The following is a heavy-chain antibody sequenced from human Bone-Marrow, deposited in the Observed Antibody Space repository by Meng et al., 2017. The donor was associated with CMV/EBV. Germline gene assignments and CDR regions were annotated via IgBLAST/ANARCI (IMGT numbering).Heavy chain of an antibody. Sequence: GSLRLSCTVSGGSISSYYWSWIRQPPGKGLEWIGYIYYSGSTNYNPSLKSRVTISVDTSKNQFSLKLSSVTAADTAVYYCARGLYDFRFDPWGQGTLVTGSS. V-gene: IGHV4-59*01. CDR1: GGSISSYY. D-gene: IGHD3-3*01. CDR2: IYYSGST. CDR3: ARGLYDFRFDP. J-gene: IGHJ5*02.